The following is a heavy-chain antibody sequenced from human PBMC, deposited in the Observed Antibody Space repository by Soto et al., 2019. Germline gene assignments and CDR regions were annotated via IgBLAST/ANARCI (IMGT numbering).Heavy chain of an antibody. D-gene: IGHD6-13*01. CDR2: IYYSGST. CDR3: ARHVAEGREY. V-gene: IGHV4-39*01. CDR1: GGSISSSSYY. J-gene: IGHJ4*02. Sequence: SETLSLTCTVSGGSISSSSYYWGWIRQPPGKGLEWIGGIYYSGSTYYNPSLKSRVTISVDTSKNQFSLKLSSVTAADTAVYYCARHVAEGREYWGQGTLVTVSS.